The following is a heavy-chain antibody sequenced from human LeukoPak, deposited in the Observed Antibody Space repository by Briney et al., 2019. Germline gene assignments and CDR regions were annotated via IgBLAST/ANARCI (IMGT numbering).Heavy chain of an antibody. V-gene: IGHV3-23*01. CDR3: AKSPADYGDDLVDC. CDR2: ISGSGGRT. D-gene: IGHD4-17*01. CDR1: GFTFSSCG. J-gene: IGHJ4*02. Sequence: GGSLRLSCAASGFTFSSCGMSWVRQAPGKGLEWVSGISGSGGRTYYADSVKGRFTISRDNSKNTLYLQMNSLRAEDTAVYYCAKSPADYGDDLVDCWGQGTLVTVSS.